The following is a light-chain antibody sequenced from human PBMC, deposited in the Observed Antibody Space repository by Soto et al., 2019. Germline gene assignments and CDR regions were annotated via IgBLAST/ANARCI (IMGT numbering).Light chain of an antibody. CDR2: NVF. J-gene: IGKJ1*01. Sequence: DVVLTQSPLSLPVTLGQPASISCRSTQGLVYRDGNIHLNWFQQRPGQPPRRLIYNVFIWDSGVTDRLSGSGTATDITLKISRVEAEDVGTYYCLQGTPWPPTFCQGTKVAIK. CDR3: LQGTPWPPT. V-gene: IGKV2D-30*01. CDR1: QGLVYRDGNIH.